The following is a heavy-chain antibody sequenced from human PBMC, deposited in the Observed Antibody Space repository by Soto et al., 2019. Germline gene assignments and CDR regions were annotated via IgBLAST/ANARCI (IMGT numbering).Heavy chain of an antibody. J-gene: IGHJ4*02. Sequence: EVQLVESGGGLVKPGGSLRLSCAASGFRFSSYSMNWVRQAPGKGLEWVSSISSSSSYIYYADSVKGRFTISRDNAKNSLYLQMNSLRAEDTAVYYCAREVSKYSGYDFDYWGQGTLFTVSS. CDR2: ISSSSSYI. CDR1: GFRFSSYS. D-gene: IGHD5-12*01. CDR3: AREVSKYSGYDFDY. V-gene: IGHV3-21*01.